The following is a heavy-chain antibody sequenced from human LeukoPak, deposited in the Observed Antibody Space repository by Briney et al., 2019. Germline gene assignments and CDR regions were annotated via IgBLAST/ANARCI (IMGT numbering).Heavy chain of an antibody. CDR3: ARGGGWTALDY. D-gene: IGHD6-19*01. J-gene: IGHJ4*02. CDR1: GLTFSRHG. V-gene: IGHV3-23*01. Sequence: GGSLRLSCVASGLTFSRHGMNWVRQAPGKGLEWVSGISPSGDIKYYVDSVKGRFTVSRDNSKNTLYLQINSLRADDTAVYYCARGGGWTALDYWGQGTLVTVSS. CDR2: ISPSGDIK.